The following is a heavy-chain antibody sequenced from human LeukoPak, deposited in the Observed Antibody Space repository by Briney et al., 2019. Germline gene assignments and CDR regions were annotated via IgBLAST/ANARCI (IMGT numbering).Heavy chain of an antibody. V-gene: IGHV4-38-2*02. D-gene: IGHD6-13*01. CDR3: ARDQRQQLS. CDR1: GYSISSGYY. CDR2: IYHSGST. J-gene: IGHJ4*02. Sequence: SETLSLTCTVSGYSISSGYYWGWIRQPPGKGLEWIGSIYHSGSTYYNPSLKSRVTISVDTSKNQFSLKLSSVTAADTAVYYCARDQRQQLSWGQGTLVTVSS.